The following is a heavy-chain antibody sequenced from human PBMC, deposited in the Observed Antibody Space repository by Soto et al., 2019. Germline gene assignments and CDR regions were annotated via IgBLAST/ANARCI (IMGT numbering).Heavy chain of an antibody. CDR3: ARAPSYGGNSEEFDY. CDR2: IYYSGST. CDR1: GGSVSSGDYY. Sequence: SETLSLTCSVSGGSVSSGDYYWSWIRQHPGKGLEWIGYIYYSGSTYYNPSLKSRVTISVDTSKNQFSLKLGSVTAADTAVYYCARAPSYGGNSEEFDYWGQGTLVTVS. J-gene: IGHJ4*02. D-gene: IGHD4-17*01. V-gene: IGHV4-31*03.